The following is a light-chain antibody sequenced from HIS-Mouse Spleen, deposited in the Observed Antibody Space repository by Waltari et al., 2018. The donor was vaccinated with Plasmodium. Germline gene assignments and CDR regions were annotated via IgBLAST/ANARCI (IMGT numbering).Light chain of an antibody. CDR2: GAS. V-gene: IGKV3-20*01. CDR3: QQYGSSPPYT. CDR1: QSVSSSY. Sequence: EIVLTQSPGTLSLSPGERATLSCRASQSVSSSYLAWYQQKSGKAPRLLSYGASSRATGIPDRFSGSGSGTDFTLIISRLEPEDFAVYYCQQYGSSPPYTFGQGTKLEIK. J-gene: IGKJ2*01.